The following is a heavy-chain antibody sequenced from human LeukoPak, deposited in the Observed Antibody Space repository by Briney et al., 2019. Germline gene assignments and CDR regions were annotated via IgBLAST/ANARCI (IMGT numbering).Heavy chain of an antibody. J-gene: IGHJ6*02. CDR1: ESTFDHA. D-gene: IGHD3-10*01. CDR3: GTDISAGGMDV. V-gene: IGHV3-9*01. Sequence: PGGSLRLSCTASESTFDHAMHWVRPTPGKGLEWVSGIGWNSARTGYADSVRGRFTISRDNAKNSLYLQMNSLRAEDTALYYCGTDISAGGMDVWGQGTTVTVSS. CDR2: IGWNSART.